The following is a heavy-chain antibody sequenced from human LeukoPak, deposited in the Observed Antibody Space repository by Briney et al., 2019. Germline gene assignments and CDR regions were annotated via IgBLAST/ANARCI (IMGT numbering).Heavy chain of an antibody. CDR3: ARDRWGLVYAFDI. CDR2: IYTSGST. CDR1: GGSISSGSYY. V-gene: IGHV4-61*02. J-gene: IGHJ3*02. Sequence: PSETLSLTCTVSGGSISSGSYYWSWIRQPAGKGLEWIGRIYTSGSTNYNPSLKSRVTISVDTSKNQFSLKLSSVTAADTAVYYCARDRWGLVYAFDIWGQGTMVTVSS. D-gene: IGHD6-19*01.